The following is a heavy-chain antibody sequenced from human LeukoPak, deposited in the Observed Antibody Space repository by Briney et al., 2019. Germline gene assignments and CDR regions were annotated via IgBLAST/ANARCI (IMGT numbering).Heavy chain of an antibody. V-gene: IGHV4-61*01. CDR3: ASSYAHPFDY. D-gene: IGHD2-2*01. J-gene: IGHJ4*02. Sequence: SETLSLTCTVSGGSVSSGSYYWSWIRQPPGKGLEWIGYIYYSGSTNYNPSLKSRVTISVDTSKNQFSLKLSSVTAADTAVYYCASSYAHPFDYWGQGTLVTVSS. CDR2: IYYSGST. CDR1: GGSVSSGSYY.